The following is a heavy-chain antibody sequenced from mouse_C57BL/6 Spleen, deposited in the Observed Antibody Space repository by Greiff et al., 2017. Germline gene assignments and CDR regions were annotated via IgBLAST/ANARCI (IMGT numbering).Heavy chain of an antibody. CDR1: GYTFTDYE. D-gene: IGHD1-1*01. CDR2: IDPETGGT. V-gene: IGHV1-15*01. Sequence: QVQLQQSRAELVRPGASVTLSCKASGYTFTDYEMHWVKQTPVHGLEWIGAIDPETGGTAYNQKFKGKAILTADKSSSTAYMELRSLTSEDSAVYYCTRRDYGSSYGGYYFDYWGQGTTLTVSS. CDR3: TRRDYGSSYGGYYFDY. J-gene: IGHJ2*01.